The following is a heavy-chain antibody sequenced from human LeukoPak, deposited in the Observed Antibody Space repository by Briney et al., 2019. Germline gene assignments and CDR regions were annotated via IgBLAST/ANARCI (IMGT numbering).Heavy chain of an antibody. CDR3: AKDIVVATIGGRAFDN. J-gene: IGHJ3*02. CDR1: GYTFTSYG. V-gene: IGHV1-18*01. Sequence: ASVKVSCKASGYTFTSYGISWVRQAPGQGLEWMGWISAYNGNTNYAQKLQGRVTMTTDTSTSTAYMGLRSLRSDDTAVYYCAKDIVVATIGGRAFDNWGQGTMVTVSS. D-gene: IGHD5-12*01. CDR2: ISAYNGNT.